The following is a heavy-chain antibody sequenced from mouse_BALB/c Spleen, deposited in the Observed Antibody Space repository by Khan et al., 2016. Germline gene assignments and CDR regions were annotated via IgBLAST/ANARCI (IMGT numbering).Heavy chain of an antibody. Sequence: QFQLVQSGPELKKPGETVKISCKASGYTFTNYGMNWVKQAPGKGLKWMGWINTYTGEPTYADDFKGRFAFSLETSASTAYLQINNLKNEDTATYFWAKVGGGAHYFDYWGQGTTLTVSS. CDR1: GYTFTNYG. D-gene: IGHD3-1*01. J-gene: IGHJ2*01. CDR2: INTYTGEP. V-gene: IGHV9-3-1*01. CDR3: AKVGGGAHYFDY.